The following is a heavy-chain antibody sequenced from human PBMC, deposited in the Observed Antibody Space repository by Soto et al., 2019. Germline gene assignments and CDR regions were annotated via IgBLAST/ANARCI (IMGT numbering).Heavy chain of an antibody. CDR3: AKDAHCSSTSCSSNWFDP. D-gene: IGHD2-2*01. J-gene: IGHJ5*02. CDR2: ISGSGGST. V-gene: IGHV3-23*01. CDR1: GFTFSSYA. Sequence: EVQLLESGGGLVQPGGSLRLSCAASGFTFSSYAMSWVRQAPGKGLEWVSAISGSGGSTYYADSVKGRFTISRDNSKNTLYLQMTGLRAEDTAVYYCAKDAHCSSTSCSSNWFDPWGQGTLVTVSS.